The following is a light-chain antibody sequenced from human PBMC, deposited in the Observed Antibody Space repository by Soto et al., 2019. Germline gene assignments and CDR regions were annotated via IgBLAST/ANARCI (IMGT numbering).Light chain of an antibody. CDR3: QKYSSVIT. CDR2: VAS. CDR1: QGISSF. Sequence: DIQMTQSPSSLSASVGDRATITCRASQGISSFVAWYQQKPGKVPRLLISVASTLQSGVPSRFSGSGSGTDFTLTITSLQPEDVATYYCQKYSSVITFGQGTRLEIK. V-gene: IGKV1-27*01. J-gene: IGKJ5*01.